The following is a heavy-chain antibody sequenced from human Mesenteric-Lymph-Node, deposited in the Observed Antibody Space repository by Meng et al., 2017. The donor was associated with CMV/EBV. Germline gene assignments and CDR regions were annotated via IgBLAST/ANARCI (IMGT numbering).Heavy chain of an antibody. Sequence: ASVKVSCKSSGYIFTTYSITWVRQAPGQGLEWMAWISTYNGNTHFAQKFQGRVTVTTDTSATTAYLELRSLTSDDTAVYYCGRVGYCSGSSCYDTGNYFDYWGQGSLVTVSS. CDR2: ISTYNGNT. V-gene: IGHV1-18*01. CDR1: GYIFTTYS. D-gene: IGHD2-15*01. J-gene: IGHJ4*02. CDR3: GRVGYCSGSSCYDTGNYFDY.